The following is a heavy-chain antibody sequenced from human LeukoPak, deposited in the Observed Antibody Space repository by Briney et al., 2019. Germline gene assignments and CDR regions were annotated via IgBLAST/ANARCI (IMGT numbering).Heavy chain of an antibody. CDR2: IYYTGST. CDR1: GDSISSSSYY. CDR3: ARVGGDFWSGYSNWFDP. J-gene: IGHJ5*02. V-gene: IGHV4-39*01. Sequence: SETLSLTCPVSGDSISSSSYYWGWIRQPPGKGLEWIGSIYYTGSTYYNPSLKSRVTISVDTSKNQFSLKLSSVTAADTAVYYCARVGGDFWSGYSNWFDPWGQGTLVTVSS. D-gene: IGHD3-3*01.